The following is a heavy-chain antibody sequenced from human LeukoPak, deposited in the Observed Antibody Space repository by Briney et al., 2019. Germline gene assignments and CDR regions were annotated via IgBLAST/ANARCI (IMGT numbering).Heavy chain of an antibody. D-gene: IGHD2-2*02. CDR1: GFTFSTYA. Sequence: GGSLRLSCAASGFTFSTYALHWVRQAPGKGLEWVAVISYDDGSSKYYADSVKGRFTISRDNSKNTLYLQMNSLRTEDTAAYYCARESGGNTPYYFDYWGQGTLVTVSS. CDR2: ISYDDGSSK. CDR3: ARESGGNTPYYFDY. V-gene: IGHV3-30*04. J-gene: IGHJ4*02.